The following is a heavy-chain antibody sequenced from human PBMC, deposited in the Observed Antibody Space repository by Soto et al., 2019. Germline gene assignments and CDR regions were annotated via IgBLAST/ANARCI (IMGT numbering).Heavy chain of an antibody. V-gene: IGHV3-23*01. CDR2: ISGSGGST. CDR3: AKARGVTKYPDFDY. J-gene: IGHJ4*02. D-gene: IGHD5-18*01. CDR1: GFTFSSYA. Sequence: PGGSLRLSCAASGFTFSSYAMSWVRQAPGRGLEWVSAISGSGGSTYYADSVKGRFTISRDNSKNTLYLQMNSLRAEDTAVYYCAKARGVTKYPDFDYWGQGTLVTVS.